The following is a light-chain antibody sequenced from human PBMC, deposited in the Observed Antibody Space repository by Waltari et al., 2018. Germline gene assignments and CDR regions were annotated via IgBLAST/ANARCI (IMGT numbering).Light chain of an antibody. J-gene: IGKJ1*01. CDR3: QQYSSYTT. Sequence: DIQMTQSPSTLSASVGDRVTITCRASQSISSWLAWYQQKPGKAPKLLIYKASNLESGVPSRFSDSGSGTEFTLTISSLQPDDFATYYCQQYSSYTTFGQGTKVEIK. CDR2: KAS. CDR1: QSISSW. V-gene: IGKV1-5*03.